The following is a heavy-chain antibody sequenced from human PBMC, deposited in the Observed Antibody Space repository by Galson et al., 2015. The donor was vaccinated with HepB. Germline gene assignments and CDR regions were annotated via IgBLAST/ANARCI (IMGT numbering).Heavy chain of an antibody. CDR1: GFTFSGSA. CDR2: IGSKASSYAT. J-gene: IGHJ4*02. CDR3: RQDDY. V-gene: IGHV3-73*01. Sequence: SLRLSCAASGFTFSGSAMHRVRQASGKGLEWVGRIGSKASSYATVYATSVKGRFTMSRDDSKNTAYLQMNSLKTEDTAVYYCRQDDYWGQGTLVTVSS.